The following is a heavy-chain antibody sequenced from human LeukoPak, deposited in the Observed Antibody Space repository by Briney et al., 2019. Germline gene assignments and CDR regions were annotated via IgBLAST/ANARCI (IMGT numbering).Heavy chain of an antibody. D-gene: IGHD3-10*01. Sequence: ASVTVSCKVSGYTLTELSMHWVRQAPGKGLEWMGGFDPEDGETIYAQKFQGRVTMTEDTSTDTAYMELSSLRSEDTAVYYCASQTGNPSGYHYYGMDVWGQGTTVTVSS. V-gene: IGHV1-24*01. CDR2: FDPEDGET. CDR3: ASQTGNPSGYHYYGMDV. J-gene: IGHJ6*02. CDR1: GYTLTELS.